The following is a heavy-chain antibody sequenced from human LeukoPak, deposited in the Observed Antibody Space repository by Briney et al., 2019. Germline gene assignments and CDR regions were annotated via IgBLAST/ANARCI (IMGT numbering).Heavy chain of an antibody. CDR2: ISSSGSTI. D-gene: IGHD3-10*02. CDR1: GFTFSSYE. J-gene: IGHJ6*04. CDR3: AELGITMIGGV. V-gene: IGHV3-48*03. Sequence: GGSLRLSCAASGFTFSSYEMNWVRQAPGKGLEWVAYISSSGSTIYYADSVKGRFTISRDNAKKSLYVQINNLKAEYTAVYYCAELGITMIGGVWGKGTTVTISS.